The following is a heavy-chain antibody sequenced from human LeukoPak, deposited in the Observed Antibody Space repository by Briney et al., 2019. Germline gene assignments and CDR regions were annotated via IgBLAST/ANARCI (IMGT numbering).Heavy chain of an antibody. CDR1: GYTFTIYG. CDR3: ARSDYYGSSGYDYYYGMDV. V-gene: IGHV1-18*01. CDR2: ISAYNGNT. Sequence: ASVTVSFTASGYTFTIYGISWVRQAPGQGLEWMGWISAYNGNTNYAQKLQGRVTMTTDTSTSTAYMELRSLRSDDTAVYYCARSDYYGSSGYDYYYGMDVWGQGTTVTVSS. D-gene: IGHD3-22*01. J-gene: IGHJ6*02.